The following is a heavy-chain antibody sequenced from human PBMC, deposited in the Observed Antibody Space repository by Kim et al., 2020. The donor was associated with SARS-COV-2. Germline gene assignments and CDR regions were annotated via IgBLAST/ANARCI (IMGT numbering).Heavy chain of an antibody. V-gene: IGHV4-34*01. D-gene: IGHD4-17*01. CDR2: INHSGST. Sequence: SETLSLTCAVYGGSFSGYYWSWIRQPPGKGLEWIGEINHSGSTNYNPSLKSRVTISVDTSKNQFSLKLSSVTAADTAVYYCARGEMTTVTTPFDYWGQGTLVTVSS. CDR1: GGSFSGYY. CDR3: ARGEMTTVTTPFDY. J-gene: IGHJ4*02.